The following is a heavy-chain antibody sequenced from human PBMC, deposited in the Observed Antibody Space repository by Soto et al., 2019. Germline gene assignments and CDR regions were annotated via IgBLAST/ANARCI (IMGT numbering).Heavy chain of an antibody. Sequence: QVQLVESGGGVVQPGRSLRLSCAASGFTFSSYGMHWVRQAPGKGLEWVAVIWYDGSNKYYADSVKGRFTISRDNSKNTLYLKMNNLRAEDTAVYYCAREPPYANGVYFWQLPGIGWFDPWGQGTLVTVSS. CDR3: AREPPYANGVYFWQLPGIGWFDP. D-gene: IGHD2-8*01. CDR2: IWYDGSNK. V-gene: IGHV3-33*01. CDR1: GFTFSSYG. J-gene: IGHJ5*02.